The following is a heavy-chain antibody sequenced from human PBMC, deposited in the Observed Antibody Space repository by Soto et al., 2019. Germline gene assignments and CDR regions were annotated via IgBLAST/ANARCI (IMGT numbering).Heavy chain of an antibody. CDR1: GFTFSSYW. D-gene: IGHD3-22*01. CDR2: IKQDGSEK. J-gene: IGHJ6*02. CDR3: ARFYYDSSGYLPSPYYYYYGMDV. Sequence: GGSLRLSCEASGFTFSSYWMSWVRQAPGKGLEWVANIKQDGSEKYYVDSVKGRFTISRDNAKNSLYLQMNSLRAEDTAVYYCARFYYDSSGYLPSPYYYYYGMDVWGQGITVTVSS. V-gene: IGHV3-7*04.